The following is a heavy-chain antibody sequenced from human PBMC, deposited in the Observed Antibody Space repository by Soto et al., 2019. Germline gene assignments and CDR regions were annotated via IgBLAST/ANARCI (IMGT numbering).Heavy chain of an antibody. CDR1: GYTSAEFC. V-gene: IGHV1-18*04. D-gene: IGHD2-2*01. CDR2: VSGNNGAS. CDR3: VRDQKYFRVNGNWFDS. Sequence: GASVKVSCKASGYTSAEFCISWVRQAPGQGLEWMGWVSGNNGASNPAPKVQGRITMTLDTSTGVSYMALRSLRSDDSAIYYCVRDQKYFRVNGNWFDSWGPGTLVTVSS. J-gene: IGHJ5*01.